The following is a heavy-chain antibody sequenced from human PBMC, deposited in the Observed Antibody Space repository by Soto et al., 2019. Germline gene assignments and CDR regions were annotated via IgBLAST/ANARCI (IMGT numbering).Heavy chain of an antibody. CDR2: ISSSSSYI. CDR3: ARGRYYDSSGYYFIGH. D-gene: IGHD3-22*01. J-gene: IGHJ4*02. V-gene: IGHV3-21*01. Sequence: EVQLVESGGGLVKPGGSLRLSCAASGFTFSSYSMNWVRQAPGKGLEWVSSISSSSSYIYYAGSVKGRFTISRDNAKNSLYLQMNSLRAEDTAVYYCARGRYYDSSGYYFIGHWGQGTLVTVSS. CDR1: GFTFSSYS.